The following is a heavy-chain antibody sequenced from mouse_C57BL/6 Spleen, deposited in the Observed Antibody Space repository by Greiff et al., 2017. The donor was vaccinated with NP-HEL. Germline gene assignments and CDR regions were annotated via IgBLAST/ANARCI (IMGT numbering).Heavy chain of an antibody. CDR3: SITTVVEGNFDY. CDR2: IYPGSGST. J-gene: IGHJ2*01. CDR1: GYTFTSYW. Sequence: QVHVKQPGAELVKPGASVKMSCKASGYTFTSYWITWVKQRPGQGLEWIGDIYPGSGSTNYNEKFKSKATLTVDTSSSTAYMQLSSLTSEDSAVYYCSITTVVEGNFDYWGQGTTLTVSS. D-gene: IGHD1-1*01. V-gene: IGHV1-55*01.